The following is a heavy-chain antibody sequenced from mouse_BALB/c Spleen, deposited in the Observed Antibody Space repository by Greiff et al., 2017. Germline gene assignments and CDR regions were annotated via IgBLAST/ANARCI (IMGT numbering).Heavy chain of an antibody. CDR2: ISSGGSYT. J-gene: IGHJ3*01. CDR3: ARHDYDYDGAWFAY. D-gene: IGHD2-4*01. CDR1: GFTFSSYG. V-gene: IGHV5-6*01. Sequence: EVHLVESGGDLVKPGGSLKLSCAASGFTFSSYGMSWVRQTPDKRLEWVATISSGGSYTYYPDSVKGRFTISRDNAKNTLYLQMSSLKSEDTAMYYCARHDYDYDGAWFAYWGQGTLVTVSA.